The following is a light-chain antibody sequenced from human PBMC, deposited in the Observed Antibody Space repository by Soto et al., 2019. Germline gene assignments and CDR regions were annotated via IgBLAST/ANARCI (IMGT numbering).Light chain of an antibody. Sequence: EIVMTQSPATLSVSPGERATLSCRASQSVSSNLAWYQQKPGQAPRLLIYGASTRATGIPARFSGSGSGTEFTLTISSLQSEDFAVYPCQQYNNWPPWTFGQGTKVEIK. V-gene: IGKV3-15*01. CDR1: QSVSSN. J-gene: IGKJ1*01. CDR2: GAS. CDR3: QQYNNWPPWT.